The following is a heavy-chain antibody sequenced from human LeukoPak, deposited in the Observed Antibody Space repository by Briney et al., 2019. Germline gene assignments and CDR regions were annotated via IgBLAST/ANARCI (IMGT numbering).Heavy chain of an antibody. Sequence: AGGSLRLSCEGSGFTFDDYGMSWDRHDQGKGLEWVSGINWNGGRTGYADSVKGRFAISRDNAKNSLFLQMNSLRAEDTALYYCARAKYYYDSTTYLDAFDIWGQGTMVTVSS. V-gene: IGHV3-20*04. CDR3: ARAKYYYDSTTYLDAFDI. CDR1: GFTFDDYG. D-gene: IGHD3-22*01. J-gene: IGHJ3*02. CDR2: INWNGGRT.